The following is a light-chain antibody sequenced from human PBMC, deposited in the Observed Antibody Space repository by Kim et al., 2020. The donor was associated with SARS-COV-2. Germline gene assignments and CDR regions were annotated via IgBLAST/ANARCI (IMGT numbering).Light chain of an antibody. CDR2: QDS. CDR3: QAWDSSTVHWV. J-gene: IGLJ3*02. V-gene: IGLV3-1*01. CDR1: KLGDKY. Sequence: PGQTASITCSGDKLGDKYACWYQQKPGQSPVLVIYQDSKRPSGIPERFSGSNSGNTATLTISGTQAMDEADYYCQAWDSSTVHWVFGGGTQLTVL.